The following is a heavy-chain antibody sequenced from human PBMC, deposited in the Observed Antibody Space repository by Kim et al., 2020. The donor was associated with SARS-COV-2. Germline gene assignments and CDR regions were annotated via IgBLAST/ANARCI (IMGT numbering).Heavy chain of an antibody. Sequence: GGSLRLSCAASGSSFNTYHMNWVRQAPGKGLEWVSFITFSSDFIQYADSLKGRFTISRDNAKNSLYLPMNSVRAEGTAVYYCARERGINSRAFDLWGQGTIVTV. CDR2: ITFSSDFI. D-gene: IGHD3-3*02. CDR3: ARERGINSRAFDL. V-gene: IGHV3-21*01. J-gene: IGHJ3*01. CDR1: GSSFNTYH.